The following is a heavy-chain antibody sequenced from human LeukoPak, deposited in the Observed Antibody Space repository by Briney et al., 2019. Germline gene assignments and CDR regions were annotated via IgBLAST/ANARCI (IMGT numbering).Heavy chain of an antibody. CDR2: IRYDGSNK. V-gene: IGHV3-30*02. Sequence: PGGSLRLSCAASGFTFSSFGMHWVRQAPGKGLEWVAFIRYDGSNKYYADSVKGRFTISRDNSKNTLSLQMNSLRAEDTAVYYCAKDRIEMATIPDAFDIWGQGTMVTVSS. CDR1: GFTFSSFG. CDR3: AKDRIEMATIPDAFDI. J-gene: IGHJ3*02. D-gene: IGHD5-24*01.